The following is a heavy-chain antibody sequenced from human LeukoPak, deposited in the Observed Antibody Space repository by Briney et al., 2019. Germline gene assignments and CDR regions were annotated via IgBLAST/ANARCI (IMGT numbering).Heavy chain of an antibody. J-gene: IGHJ5*02. V-gene: IGHV3-53*01. CDR1: GFTLSDNY. CDR2: MYSGGDT. CDR3: ARDAPQVPAAGVLAS. D-gene: IGHD6-13*01. Sequence: GGSLRLSCAASGFTLSDNYMSWVRQAPGKGLAWVSVMYSGGDTYYADSVKGRFTFSRDISKNTLYLQMNGLRTEDTAMYYCARDAPQVPAAGVLASWGQGTLVTVSS.